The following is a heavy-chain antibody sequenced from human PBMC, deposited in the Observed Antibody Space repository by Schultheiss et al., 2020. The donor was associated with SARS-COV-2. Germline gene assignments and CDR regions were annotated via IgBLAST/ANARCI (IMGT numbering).Heavy chain of an antibody. D-gene: IGHD3-3*01. CDR1: GGSISSGNYY. V-gene: IGHV4-30-4*01. CDR2: IYYSGST. Sequence: SETLSLTCTVSGGSISSGNYYCSWIRQAPGKGLEWIGYIYYSGSTYYSPSLKSRVTMSLDSSKNQLSLRLTSVTAADTAVYFCARGAGRQVLLEYHYYGMGVWGQGTTVTVSS. CDR3: ARGAGRQVLLEYHYYGMGV. J-gene: IGHJ6*02.